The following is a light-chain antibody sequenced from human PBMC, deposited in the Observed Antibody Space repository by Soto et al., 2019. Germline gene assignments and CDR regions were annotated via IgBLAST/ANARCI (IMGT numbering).Light chain of an antibody. CDR1: QRVSSSD. CDR3: QHYGSSRT. CDR2: GAS. Sequence: EIVLTQSPGTLSLSPGERATLSCRASQRVSSSDLAWYQHRPGQVPNLLIYGASNRASGIPDRFSGSGSGTGFTLTISELQPEDFAVYYCQHYGSSRTFGQGTKVEFK. V-gene: IGKV3-20*01. J-gene: IGKJ1*01.